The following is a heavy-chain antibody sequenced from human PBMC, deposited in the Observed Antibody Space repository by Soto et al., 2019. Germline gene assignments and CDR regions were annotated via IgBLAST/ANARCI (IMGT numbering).Heavy chain of an antibody. CDR1: GGTFSSYA. V-gene: IGHV1-69*13. J-gene: IGHJ4*02. D-gene: IGHD1-7*01. Sequence: ASVKVSCKASGGTFSSYAISWVRQAPGQGLEWMGGIIPIFGTANYAQKFQGRVTITADESTSTAYMELSSLRSEDTAVYYCARDLIPFGGNWNYVSWYFDYWGQGTLVTVSS. CDR3: ARDLIPFGGNWNYVSWYFDY. CDR2: IIPIFGTA.